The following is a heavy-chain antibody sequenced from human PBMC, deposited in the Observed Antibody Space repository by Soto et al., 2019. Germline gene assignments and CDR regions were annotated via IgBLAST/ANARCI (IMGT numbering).Heavy chain of an antibody. CDR1: GFTFSSYW. CDR3: ARTYYGHRDAFDI. CDR2: IKQDGSEK. V-gene: IGHV3-7*01. J-gene: IGHJ3*02. D-gene: IGHD4-17*01. Sequence: GGSLRLSCAASGFTFSSYWMSWVRQAPGKGLEWVANIKQDGSEKYYVDSVKGRFTISRDNAKNSLYLQMNSLRAEDTAVYYCARTYYGHRDAFDIWGQGTMVTVSS.